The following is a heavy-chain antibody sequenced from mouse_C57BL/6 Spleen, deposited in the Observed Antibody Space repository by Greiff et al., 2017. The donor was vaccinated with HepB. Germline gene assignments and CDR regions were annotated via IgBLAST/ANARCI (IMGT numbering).Heavy chain of an antibody. V-gene: IGHV5-9*01. D-gene: IGHD2-4*01. CDR1: GFTFSSYT. J-gene: IGHJ2*01. CDR3: ARHVPYDYDNYFDY. Sequence: EVNVVESGGGLVKPGGSLKLSCAASGFTFSSYTMSWVRQTPEKRLEWVATISGGGGNTYYPDSVEGRFTISRDNAKNTLYLQMSSLRSEDTALYYCARHVPYDYDNYFDYWGQGTTLTVSS. CDR2: ISGGGGNT.